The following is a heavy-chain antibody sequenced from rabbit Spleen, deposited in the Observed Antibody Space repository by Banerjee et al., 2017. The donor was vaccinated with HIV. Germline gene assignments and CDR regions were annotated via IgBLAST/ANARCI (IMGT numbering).Heavy chain of an antibody. Sequence: QLKESGGGLVQPGGSLKLSCKASGFDFSRYYMCWVRQAPVKGLEWIGYIDPLFGTAHYASWVNGRFTISNDNAQNTLYLQMNSLTAADTATYFCARDPYSYDDYGDYPFNLWGPGTLVTVS. V-gene: IGHV1S7*01. J-gene: IGHJ4*01. CDR3: ARDPYSYDDYGDYPFNL. CDR2: IDPLFGTA. D-gene: IGHD2-1*01. CDR1: GFDFSRYY.